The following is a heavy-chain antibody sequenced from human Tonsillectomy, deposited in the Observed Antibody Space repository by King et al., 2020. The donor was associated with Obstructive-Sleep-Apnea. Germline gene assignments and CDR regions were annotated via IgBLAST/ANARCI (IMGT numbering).Heavy chain of an antibody. Sequence: QLVQSGGGVVQPGRSLRLSCAASGFTFSSYAMHWVRPAPGKGLEGVAVISYDGRNKYYADSVKGRFTISRDNSKNTLYLQMNSLRAEDTAVYYCAREGSIDIVVVVAAFDYWGQGTLVTVSS. V-gene: IGHV3-30*04. D-gene: IGHD2-15*01. J-gene: IGHJ4*02. CDR3: AREGSIDIVVVVAAFDY. CDR2: ISYDGRNK. CDR1: GFTFSSYA.